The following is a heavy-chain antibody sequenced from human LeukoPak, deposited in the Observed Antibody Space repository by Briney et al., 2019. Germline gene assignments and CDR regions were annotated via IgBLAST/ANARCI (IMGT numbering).Heavy chain of an antibody. CDR3: AGDRTGEPDY. CDR1: GFTFSSYS. V-gene: IGHV3-21*01. Sequence: GGSLRLSCAASGFTFSSYSMNWVRQAPGKGLEWVSSISSSSYYIYYADSVKGRFTISRDNAKHSLYLQMNSLRAEDTAVYYCAGDRTGEPDYWGQGTLVTVSS. CDR2: ISSSSYYI. D-gene: IGHD7-27*01. J-gene: IGHJ4*02.